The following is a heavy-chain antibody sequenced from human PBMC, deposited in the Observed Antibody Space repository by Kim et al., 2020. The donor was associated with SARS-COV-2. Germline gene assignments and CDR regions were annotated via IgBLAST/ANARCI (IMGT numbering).Heavy chain of an antibody. D-gene: IGHD3-22*01. Sequence: GGSLRLSCTASGFSLSSYGMHWVRQAPGKGLEWVAAIRADGSETLYAGSDSVKGRFTISRDISKNTVYLQMNTLRAEDTALYYCARDSDTSAYYWFYDLWGRGTLVTVSS. CDR2: IRADGSET. J-gene: IGHJ2*01. CDR1: GFSLSSYG. CDR3: ARDSDTSAYYWFYDL. V-gene: IGHV3-33*01.